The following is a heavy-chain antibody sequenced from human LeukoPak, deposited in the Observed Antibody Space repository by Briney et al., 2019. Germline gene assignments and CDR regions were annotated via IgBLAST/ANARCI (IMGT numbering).Heavy chain of an antibody. CDR1: GFTVSSNY. CDR2: INSDGSST. D-gene: IGHD3-22*01. CDR3: ASGLGYYDSSGYPSAFDI. V-gene: IGHV3-74*01. Sequence: GGSLRLSCAASGFTVSSNYMSWVRQAPGKGLEWVSRINSDGSSTSYADSVKGRFTISRDNAKNTLYLQMNSLRAEDTAVYYCASGLGYYDSSGYPSAFDIWGQGTMVTVSS. J-gene: IGHJ3*02.